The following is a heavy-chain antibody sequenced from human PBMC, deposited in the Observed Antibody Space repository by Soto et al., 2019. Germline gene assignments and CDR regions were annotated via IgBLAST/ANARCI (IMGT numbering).Heavy chain of an antibody. CDR1: GFTFSSCA. J-gene: IGHJ4*02. CDR3: AKEVGHAN. Sequence: GGSLRLSCAVSGFTFSSCAMSWVRQAPGRGLEWVPTISGSGGSTYYADSVKGRFTISRDNSKNTLYLQMNSLRAEDTAVYYCAKEVGHANWGQGILVTVSS. V-gene: IGHV3-23*01. CDR2: ISGSGGST. D-gene: IGHD2-8*01.